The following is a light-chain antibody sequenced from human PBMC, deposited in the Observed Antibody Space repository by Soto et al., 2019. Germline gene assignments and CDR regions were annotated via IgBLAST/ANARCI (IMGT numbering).Light chain of an antibody. CDR1: QGIGSW. CDR2: AAS. V-gene: IGKV1D-12*01. Sequence: DIQMTQSPSSVSASVGDRVTITCRASQGIGSWLAWYQQKPGKAPNLLIYAASSLQSGVPSRFSGSGSGTDLTLTISSLHPEDFATYYCQQADSFPLTFGGGTKVDIK. CDR3: QQADSFPLT. J-gene: IGKJ4*01.